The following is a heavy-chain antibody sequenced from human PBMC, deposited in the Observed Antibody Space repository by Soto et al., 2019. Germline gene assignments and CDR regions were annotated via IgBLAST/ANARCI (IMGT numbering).Heavy chain of an antibody. CDR2: ISAYNGNT. Sequence: ALVKVSCKASGYTFTSYGISWVRQAPGQGLEWMGWISAYNGNTNYAQKLQGRVTMTTDTSTSTAYMELRSLRSDDTAVYYCARVQNDYIWGSYRLLDYWGQGTLVTVSS. V-gene: IGHV1-18*01. CDR1: GYTFTSYG. J-gene: IGHJ4*02. D-gene: IGHD3-16*02. CDR3: ARVQNDYIWGSYRLLDY.